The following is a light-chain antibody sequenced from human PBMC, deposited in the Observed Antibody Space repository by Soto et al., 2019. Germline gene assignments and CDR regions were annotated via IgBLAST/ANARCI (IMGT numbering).Light chain of an antibody. CDR1: SSDVGGYNY. J-gene: IGLJ1*01. Sequence: QSALTQPASVSGSPGQSITISCTGTSSDVGGYNYVSWYQQHPGKAPKLMIYEVSNRPSGVSNRFSGSKSGNTASLNISGLQAEDEGGYYCSSHTSNTTPVFGTGTKVTVL. CDR2: EVS. CDR3: SSHTSNTTPV. V-gene: IGLV2-14*01.